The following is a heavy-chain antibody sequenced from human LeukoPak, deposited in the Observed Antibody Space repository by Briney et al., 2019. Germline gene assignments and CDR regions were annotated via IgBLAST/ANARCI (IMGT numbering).Heavy chain of an antibody. V-gene: IGHV3-33*01. CDR1: GFTFSSYG. D-gene: IGHD1-14*01. J-gene: IGHJ4*02. Sequence: GGSLRLSCAASGFTFSSYGMHWVRQAPGKGLEWVAVIWYDGSNKYYADSVKGRFTISRDNSKNTLYLQMNSLRAEDTAVYYCARTGPGSTFDYRGQGTLVTVSS. CDR2: IWYDGSNK. CDR3: ARTGPGSTFDY.